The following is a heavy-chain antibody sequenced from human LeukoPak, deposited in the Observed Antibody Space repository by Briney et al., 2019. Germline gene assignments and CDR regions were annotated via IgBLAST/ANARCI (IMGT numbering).Heavy chain of an antibody. V-gene: IGHV3-30*02. CDR2: IHYDGGNN. Sequence: PGGSLRLSCAASGFTFSSYGMHWVRQAPGKGLEWVAFIHYDGGNNYYADSVKGRFAISRDISKNTLYLQMNSLRAEDTAVYYCARRAGGYSHPYDYWGQGILVTVSS. CDR1: GFTFSSYG. J-gene: IGHJ4*02. D-gene: IGHD4-23*01. CDR3: ARRAGGYSHPYDY.